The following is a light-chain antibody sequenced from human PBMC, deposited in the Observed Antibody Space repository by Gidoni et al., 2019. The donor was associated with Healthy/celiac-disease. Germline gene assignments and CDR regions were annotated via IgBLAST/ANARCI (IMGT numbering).Light chain of an antibody. CDR2: GAS. Sequence: VLTQSPGTLSLSPVERATLSCRASQSVSSSYLAWYQQKPGQAPRLLIYGASSRATGIPDRFSGSGSGTDFTLTISRLEPEDFAVYYCQQYGSSPRYTFGQGTKLEIK. J-gene: IGKJ2*01. CDR3: QQYGSSPRYT. V-gene: IGKV3-20*01. CDR1: QSVSSSY.